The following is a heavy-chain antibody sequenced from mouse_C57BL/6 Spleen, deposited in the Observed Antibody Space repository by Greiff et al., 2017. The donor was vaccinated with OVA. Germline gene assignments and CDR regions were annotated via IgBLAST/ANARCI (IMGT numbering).Heavy chain of an antibody. V-gene: IGHV1-15*01. CDR1: GYTFTDYE. Sequence: QVQLQQSGAELVRPGASVTLSCKASGYTFTDYEMHWVKQTPVHGLEWIGAIDPETGGTAYNQKFKGKAILTADKSSSTAYMELRSLTSEDSAVYYCTRRLLWSRYFDVWGTGTTVTVSS. CDR2: IDPETGGT. CDR3: TRRLLWSRYFDV. J-gene: IGHJ1*03. D-gene: IGHD2-1*01.